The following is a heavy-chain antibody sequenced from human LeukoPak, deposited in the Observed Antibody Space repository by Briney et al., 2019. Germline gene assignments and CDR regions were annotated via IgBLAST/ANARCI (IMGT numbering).Heavy chain of an antibody. J-gene: IGHJ4*02. Sequence: SGPTLVNPTQTLTLNCTFYGFSLSTSEVGVGSIRQPPGKALEWLSLIYWNDDKRYSPSLKSRLAITKDTSQNQLVLTMTNIDCVNTACFYWQQTPYEILTGYLNYFDYWGQGTLVTVSS. CDR3: QQTPYEILTGYLNYFDY. V-gene: IGHV2-5*01. D-gene: IGHD3-9*01. CDR2: IYWNDDK. CDR1: GFSLSTSEVG.